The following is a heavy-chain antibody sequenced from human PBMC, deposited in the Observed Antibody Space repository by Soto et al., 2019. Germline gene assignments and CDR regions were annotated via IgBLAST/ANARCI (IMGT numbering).Heavy chain of an antibody. J-gene: IGHJ5*02. CDR2: IIPIFGTA. Sequence: GASVKVSCKASGGTFSSYAISWVRQAPGQGLEWMGGIIPIFGTANYAQKFQGRVTITADESTSTAYMELSSLRSEDTAVYYCARVTTWVSSPSDPWGQGALVTVSS. V-gene: IGHV1-69*13. CDR1: GGTFSSYA. CDR3: ARVTTWVSSPSDP. D-gene: IGHD4-4*01.